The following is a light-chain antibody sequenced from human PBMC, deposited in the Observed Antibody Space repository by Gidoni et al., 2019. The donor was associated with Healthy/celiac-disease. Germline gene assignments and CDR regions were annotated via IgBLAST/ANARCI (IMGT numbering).Light chain of an antibody. CDR3: QQYGSSPGT. CDR1: QSVSSSY. V-gene: IGKV3-20*01. CDR2: GAS. Sequence: DIVLTPSPGTRSLSPGESATLYCRASQSVSSSYLAWYQQKPGQAPRLLIYGASSRATGIPDRFSGSGSGTDFTLTISRLEPEDFAVYYCQQYGSSPGTFGQGTRLEIK. J-gene: IGKJ5*01.